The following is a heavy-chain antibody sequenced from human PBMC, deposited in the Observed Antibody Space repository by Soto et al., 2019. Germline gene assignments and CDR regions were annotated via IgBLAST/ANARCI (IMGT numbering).Heavy chain of an antibody. V-gene: IGHV3-23*01. D-gene: IGHD2-2*01. CDR3: QCIVVVPAAMPRDY. Sequence: GGSLRLSCAASGFTFSSYAMSWVRQAPGKGLEWVSAISGSGGSTYYADSVKGRFTISRDNSKNTLYLQMNSLRAEDTAVYYCQCIVVVPAAMPRDYWGQGTLVTVSS. CDR1: GFTFSSYA. CDR2: ISGSGGST. J-gene: IGHJ4*02.